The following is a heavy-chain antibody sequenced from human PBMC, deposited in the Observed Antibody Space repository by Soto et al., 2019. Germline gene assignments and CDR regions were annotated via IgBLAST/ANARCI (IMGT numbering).Heavy chain of an antibody. J-gene: IGHJ6*02. CDR2: IWYDGSNK. V-gene: IGHV3-33*01. CDR1: GFTFSSYG. CDR3: ARDRIAARPRYYYGMDV. Sequence: GGSLRLSCAASGFTFSSYGMHWVRQAPGKGLEWVAVIWYDGSNKYYADSVKGRFTISRDNSKNTLYLQMNSLRAEDTAVYYCARDRIAARPRYYYGMDVWGQGTTVTVSS. D-gene: IGHD6-6*01.